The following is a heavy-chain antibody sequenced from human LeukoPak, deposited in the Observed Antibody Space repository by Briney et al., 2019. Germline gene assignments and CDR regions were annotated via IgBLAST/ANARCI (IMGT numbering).Heavy chain of an antibody. CDR3: ARPYYYDSRIDP. Sequence: SQTLSLTCTVSGVSISSGDYYWSWIRQPPGKGLEWIGYTYYSGSTYYNPSLKSRVTISVDTTKNQFSLKLSSVTAADTAVYYCARPYYYDSRIDPWGQGTRVTVSS. J-gene: IGHJ5*02. V-gene: IGHV4-30-4*01. CDR1: GVSISSGDYY. D-gene: IGHD3-22*01. CDR2: TYYSGST.